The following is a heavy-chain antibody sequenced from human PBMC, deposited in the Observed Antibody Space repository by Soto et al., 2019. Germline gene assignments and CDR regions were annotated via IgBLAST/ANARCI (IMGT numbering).Heavy chain of an antibody. CDR3: ARATDYYDKGGYSREYWQH. J-gene: IGHJ1*01. V-gene: IGHV1-3*04. Sequence: ASVKVSCKASGCTFTSNVIHWVRQAPGQGLEWMGWINTGNGNTRYSQRVQGGVTITRDISESTPYMELHGLTSEDTAVYYCARATDYYDKGGYSREYWQHWGQGTLVTVSS. D-gene: IGHD3-22*01. CDR2: INTGNGNT. CDR1: GCTFTSNV.